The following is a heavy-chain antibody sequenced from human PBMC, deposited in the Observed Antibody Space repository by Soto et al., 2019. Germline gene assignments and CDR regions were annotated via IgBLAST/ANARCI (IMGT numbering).Heavy chain of an antibody. D-gene: IGHD2-2*01. CDR2: ISSSSSTI. CDR3: ARDIGYCISTSCRNPSMGTPARWFDP. J-gene: IGHJ5*02. CDR1: GFTFSSYS. V-gene: IGHV3-48*02. Sequence: PGGSLRLSCAASGFTFSSYSMNWVRQAPGKGLEWVSYISSSSSTIYYADSVKGRFTISRDNAKNSLYLQMNSLRDEDTAVYYCARDIGYCISTSCRNPSMGTPARWFDPWGQGTLVTVSS.